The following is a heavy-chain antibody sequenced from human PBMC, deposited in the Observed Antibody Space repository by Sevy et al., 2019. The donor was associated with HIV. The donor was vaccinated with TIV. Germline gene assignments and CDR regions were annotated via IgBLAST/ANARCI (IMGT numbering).Heavy chain of an antibody. V-gene: IGHV3-53*01. J-gene: IGHJ3*02. CDR3: ARLNVYYYDDDGYYTTGNAFDI. CDR1: GFSVSDTY. D-gene: IGHD3-22*01. CDR2: IYSGDKT. Sequence: GESLKISCAASGFSVSDTYMSWVHQAPGKGLEWVSVIYSGDKTYHADSVKGRFTISRDSSKNTIYLQLNSLRTEDTAGYYCARLNVYYYDDDGYYTTGNAFDIWGQGTMVTVSS.